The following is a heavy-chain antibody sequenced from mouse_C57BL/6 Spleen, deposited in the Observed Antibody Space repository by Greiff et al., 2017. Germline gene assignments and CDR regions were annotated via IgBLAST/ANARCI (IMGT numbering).Heavy chain of an antibody. J-gene: IGHJ4*01. V-gene: IGHV1-26*01. D-gene: IGHD2-5*01. CDR1: GYTFTDYY. Sequence: EVQLQQSGPELVKPGASVKISCKASGYTFTDYYMNWVKQSHGKSLEWIGDINPNNGGTSYNQKFKGKATLTVDKSSSTAYMELRSLTSEDSAVYYCARSYYSKVGNYAMDYWGQGTSVTVSS. CDR2: INPNNGGT. CDR3: ARSYYSKVGNYAMDY.